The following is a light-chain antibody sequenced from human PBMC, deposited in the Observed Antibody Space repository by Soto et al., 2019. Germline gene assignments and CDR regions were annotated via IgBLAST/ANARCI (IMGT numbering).Light chain of an antibody. CDR3: QKYLSAPQT. J-gene: IGKJ1*01. CDR2: AAS. Sequence: DIEMTQSPSSLSASVGDRVTISCRASQGISNYLAWYQQKPGEVPKLLIYAASTLQSGVPSRFSGSGSGTDFTLTISSLQPEDVATYYCQKYLSAPQTFGQGTKVDIK. CDR1: QGISNY. V-gene: IGKV1-27*01.